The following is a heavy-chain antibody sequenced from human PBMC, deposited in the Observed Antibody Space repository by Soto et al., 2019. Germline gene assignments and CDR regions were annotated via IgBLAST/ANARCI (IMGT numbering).Heavy chain of an antibody. J-gene: IGHJ5*02. Sequence: QVQLVESGGGVVQPGRSLRLSCAASGFTFSSYAMHWVRQAPGKGLEWVAVISYDGSNKYFADSVKGRFTISRDNSNNKLYLQMNNLRAEDTAVYYCARGPDYDILTGYNWFDPWGQGTLVTVSS. V-gene: IGHV3-30-3*01. CDR3: ARGPDYDILTGYNWFDP. CDR2: ISYDGSNK. D-gene: IGHD3-9*01. CDR1: GFTFSSYA.